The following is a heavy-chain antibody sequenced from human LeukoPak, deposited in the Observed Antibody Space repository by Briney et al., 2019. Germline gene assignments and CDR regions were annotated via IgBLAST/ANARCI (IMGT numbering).Heavy chain of an antibody. Sequence: PRGSLRLSRAASGFTFSNYWMSWVRQAPRKGLEWVANIKEDGSRNHYVDSVKGRFTTSRDNAKNSLYLQMSSLRAEDTAVYYCARQLSGWYDADPYWGRGTLVTVSS. CDR2: IKEDGSRN. V-gene: IGHV3-7*05. D-gene: IGHD6-19*01. CDR1: GFTFSNYW. CDR3: ARQLSGWYDADPY. J-gene: IGHJ4*02.